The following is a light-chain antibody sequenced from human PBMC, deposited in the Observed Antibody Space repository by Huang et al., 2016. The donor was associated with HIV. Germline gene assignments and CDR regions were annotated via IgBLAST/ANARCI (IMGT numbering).Light chain of an antibody. CDR3: RQGCSTPYT. CDR2: AAS. CDR1: QSISSY. V-gene: IGKV1-39*01. J-gene: IGKJ2*01. Sequence: IQMTQSPFSLSASVGDRVTITCRASQSISSYLNWYQQKPGKAPKLLIYAASSLQSGVPSRISGSGSGTDFTRTINSLGPEEFATYCCRQGCSTPYTFGQGTRLGIK.